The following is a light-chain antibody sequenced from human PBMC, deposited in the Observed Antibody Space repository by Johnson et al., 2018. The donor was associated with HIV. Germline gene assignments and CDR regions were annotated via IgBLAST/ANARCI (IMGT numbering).Light chain of an antibody. CDR1: SSNIGNNY. CDR2: KNN. J-gene: IGLJ1*01. CDR3: GTWDPSLSAGV. Sequence: QSVLTQPPSMSAAPGQQVTISCSGSSSNIGNNYVSWYQQFPGTAPKLLIYKNNKRPSGIPDRFSGSKSGTSATLGITGLQTGDEADYYCGTWDPSLSAGVFGTGTTVTVL. V-gene: IGLV1-51*02.